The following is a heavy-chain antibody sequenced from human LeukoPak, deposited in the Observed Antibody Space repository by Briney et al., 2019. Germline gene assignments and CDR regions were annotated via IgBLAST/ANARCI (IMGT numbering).Heavy chain of an antibody. D-gene: IGHD2-15*01. Sequence: ASVKVSCKASGYTFTGYYMHWVRQAPGQGLEWMGGIIPIFGTANYAQKFQGRVTMTRDTSISTAYMELSRLRSDDTAVYYCARFQRASGGYWGQGTLVTVSS. CDR2: IIPIFGTA. J-gene: IGHJ4*02. V-gene: IGHV1-2*02. CDR3: ARFQRASGGY. CDR1: GYTFTGYY.